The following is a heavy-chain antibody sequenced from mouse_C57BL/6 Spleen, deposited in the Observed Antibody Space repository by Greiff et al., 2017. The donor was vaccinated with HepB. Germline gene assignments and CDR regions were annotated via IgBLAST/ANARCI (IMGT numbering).Heavy chain of an antibody. CDR2: IRNKANGYTT. J-gene: IGHJ1*03. CDR3: ARSDYDDWYFDV. CDR1: GFTFTDYY. V-gene: IGHV7-3*01. D-gene: IGHD2-4*01. Sequence: EVMLVESGGGLVQPGGSLSLSCAASGFTFTDYYMSWVRQPPGKALEWLGFIRNKANGYTTEYSASVKGRFTISRDNSQSILYLQMNALRAEDSATYYWARSDYDDWYFDVWGTGTTVTVSS.